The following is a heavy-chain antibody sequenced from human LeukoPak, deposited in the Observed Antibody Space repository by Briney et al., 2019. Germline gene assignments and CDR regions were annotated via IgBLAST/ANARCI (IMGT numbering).Heavy chain of an antibody. Sequence: GGSLRLSCTASGFTFGDYAMSWVRQAPGKGLEWVGFIRSKAYGGTTEYAASVKGRFTISRDDSKSIAYLQMNSLKTEDTAVYYCTTGETYYYGSGSPLDYWGQGTLVTVSS. CDR1: GFTFGDYA. D-gene: IGHD3-10*01. CDR3: TTGETYYYGSGSPLDY. CDR2: IRSKAYGGTT. V-gene: IGHV3-49*04. J-gene: IGHJ4*02.